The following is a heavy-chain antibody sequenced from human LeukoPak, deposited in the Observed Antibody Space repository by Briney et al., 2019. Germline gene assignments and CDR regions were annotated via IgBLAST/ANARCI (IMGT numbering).Heavy chain of an antibody. J-gene: IGHJ5*02. CDR3: ARGGRYSTDNWFDP. V-gene: IGHV3-74*01. Sequence: PGGSLRLSCAASGFTFRSYWMYWVRQAPGKGLVWVSRSNSDGSRTSYADSLKGRFTISRDNAKNTVYLQMNSLSAEDTAVYYCARGGRYSTDNWFDPWGQGTLVTVSS. D-gene: IGHD6-13*01. CDR2: SNSDGSRT. CDR1: GFTFRSYW.